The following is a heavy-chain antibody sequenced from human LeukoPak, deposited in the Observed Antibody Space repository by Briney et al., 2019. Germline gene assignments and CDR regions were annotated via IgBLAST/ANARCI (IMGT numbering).Heavy chain of an antibody. J-gene: IGHJ4*02. Sequence: GGSLRLSCAASGFTFSSYGMHWVRQAPGKGLEWVAVISYDGSNKYYADSVKGRFTISRDNSKNTLYLQMNSLRAEDTAVYYCAKIDYGDSGADYWGQGSLVTVSS. CDR3: AKIDYGDSGADY. CDR1: GFTFSSYG. V-gene: IGHV3-30*18. D-gene: IGHD4-17*01. CDR2: ISYDGSNK.